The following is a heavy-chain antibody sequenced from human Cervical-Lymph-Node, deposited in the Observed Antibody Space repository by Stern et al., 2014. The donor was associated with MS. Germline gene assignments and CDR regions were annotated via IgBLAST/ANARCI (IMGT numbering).Heavy chain of an antibody. CDR1: GYSLTANW. CDR2: IYPADSDP. CDR3: ARDYGDYAFDY. D-gene: IGHD4-17*01. Sequence: EMQMVEYGAEVKKPGESLKISCKGSGYSLTANWIAWVRQMPGKGLDWMDIIYPADSDPRYSPSFQGQVTISADKSISTAYLQWSSLKASDTAMYYCARDYGDYAFDYWGQGTLVTVSS. V-gene: IGHV5-51*01. J-gene: IGHJ4*02.